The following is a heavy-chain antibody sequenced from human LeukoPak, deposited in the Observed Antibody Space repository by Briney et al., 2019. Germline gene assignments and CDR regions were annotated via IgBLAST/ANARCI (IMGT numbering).Heavy chain of an antibody. CDR1: GGTFSSYT. CDR2: IIPILGIA. CDR3: ARPAAVVPAAIQRGYYYGMDV. Sequence: SVKVSCKASGGTFSSYTISWVRQAPGQGLEWMGRIIPILGIANYAQKFQGRVTITADKSTSTAYMELSSLRSEDTAVYYCARPAAVVPAAIQRGYYYGMDVWGQGTTVTVSS. V-gene: IGHV1-69*02. J-gene: IGHJ6*02. D-gene: IGHD2-2*02.